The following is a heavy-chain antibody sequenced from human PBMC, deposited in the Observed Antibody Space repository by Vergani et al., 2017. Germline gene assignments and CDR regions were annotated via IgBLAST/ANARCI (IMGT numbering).Heavy chain of an antibody. Sequence: QVQLVESGGGVVQPGRSLRLSCAASGFTFSSYAMHWVRQAPGKGLEWVAVIWYDGSNKYYADSVKGRFTISRDNSKNTLYLQMNSLRAEDTAVYYCARSIRGLGDAFDIWGQGTMVTVSS. D-gene: IGHD6-25*01. J-gene: IGHJ3*02. CDR3: ARSIRGLGDAFDI. V-gene: IGHV3-33*08. CDR2: IWYDGSNK. CDR1: GFTFSSYA.